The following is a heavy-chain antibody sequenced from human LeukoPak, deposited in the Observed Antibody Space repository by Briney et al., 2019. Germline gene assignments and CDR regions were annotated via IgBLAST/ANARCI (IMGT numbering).Heavy chain of an antibody. J-gene: IGHJ4*02. Sequence: GASLNHSCKTSGYTFTSYDINWVRQATGQGLEWMGWMNPNSGNTGYAQKFQGRVTMTRNTSISTAYMELSSLRSEDTAVYYCARTAYSSSVKFDYWGQGTLVTISS. V-gene: IGHV1-8*01. CDR2: MNPNSGNT. D-gene: IGHD6-6*01. CDR1: GYTFTSYD. CDR3: ARTAYSSSVKFDY.